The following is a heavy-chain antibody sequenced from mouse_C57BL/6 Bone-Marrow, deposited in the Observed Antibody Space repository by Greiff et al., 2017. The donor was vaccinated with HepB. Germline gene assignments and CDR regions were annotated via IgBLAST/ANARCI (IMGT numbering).Heavy chain of an antibody. V-gene: IGHV2-9-1*01. CDR2: IWTGGGT. CDR1: GFSFTSSA. CDR3: ASGISFFAY. J-gene: IGHJ3*01. D-gene: IGHD1-1*01. Sequence: VKLVESGPGLVAPSQSLSLTCTVSGFSFTSSAFSLVRQPPGKGLEWLGVIWTGGGTNYNSALKSRLSISKDNSKSQVFLKMNSLQTDDTARYYCASGISFFAYWGQGTLVTVSA.